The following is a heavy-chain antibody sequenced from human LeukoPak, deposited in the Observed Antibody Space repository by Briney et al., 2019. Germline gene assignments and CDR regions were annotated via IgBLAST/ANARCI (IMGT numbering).Heavy chain of an antibody. D-gene: IGHD3-10*01. CDR2: IKQDVIEK. CDR3: ARGALAMVRGVIINGYYYYGMDV. V-gene: IGHV3-7*04. CDR1: GFTFSSYW. J-gene: IGHJ6*02. Sequence: PGGSLRLSCAAPGFTFSSYWMSWVRQAPGKGLEWVANIKQDVIEKYYVDSVKGRFTISRDNAKNSLYVQMNSLRAEDTAVYYCARGALAMVRGVIINGYYYYGMDVWGQGTTVTVSS.